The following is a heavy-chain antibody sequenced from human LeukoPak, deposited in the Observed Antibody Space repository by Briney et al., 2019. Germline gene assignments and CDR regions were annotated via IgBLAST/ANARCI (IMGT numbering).Heavy chain of an antibody. CDR2: IYYSGST. J-gene: IGHJ4*02. V-gene: IGHV4-39*01. Sequence: PSETLSLTCTVSGGSISSSSYYWGWIRQPPGKGLEWLGSIYYSGSTYYNPSLKSRVTISVDTSKNQFSLKLSSVTAADTAVYYCACGQQWLPTHYDYWGQETLVTVSS. D-gene: IGHD6-19*01. CDR1: GGSISSSSYY. CDR3: ACGQQWLPTHYDY.